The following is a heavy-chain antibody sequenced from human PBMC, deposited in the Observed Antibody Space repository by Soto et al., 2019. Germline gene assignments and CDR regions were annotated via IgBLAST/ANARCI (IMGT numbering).Heavy chain of an antibody. V-gene: IGHV3-11*01. CDR1: GIVFSDY. J-gene: IGHJ5*02. D-gene: IGHD3-16*01. CDR2: ISGSGRTI. CDR3: ARLPFPWGCFDL. Sequence: QVQLVESGGGLVKPGGSLRLSCAASGIVFSDYMSWVRQAPGKGLEWLSYISGSGRTIYSADSVKGRFTISRDNAMNSLYLQMNNVRTEVPAVYYCARLPFPWGCFDLWGQGTLVDVSS.